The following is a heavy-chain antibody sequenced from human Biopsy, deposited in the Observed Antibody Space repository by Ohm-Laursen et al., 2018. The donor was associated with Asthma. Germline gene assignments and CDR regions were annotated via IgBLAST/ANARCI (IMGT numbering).Heavy chain of an antibody. CDR1: GGSFSGYY. CDR2: INHSGSN. CDR3: ARAGQCSSTTCYNPGWFDP. V-gene: IGHV4-34*01. Sequence: GTLSLTWAVYGGSFSGYYWSWIRQPPGKGLEGIGEINHSGSNNYNPSLKSRVTISVDTSKNQFSLKLSPVTAADTAVYYCARAGQCSSTTCYNPGWFDPWGQGTLVTVSS. D-gene: IGHD2-2*01. J-gene: IGHJ5*02.